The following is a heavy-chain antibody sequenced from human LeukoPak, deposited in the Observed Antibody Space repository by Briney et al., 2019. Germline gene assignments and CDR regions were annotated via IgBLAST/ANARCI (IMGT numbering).Heavy chain of an antibody. CDR1: GYSISSGYY. V-gene: IGHV4-38-2*01. CDR2: IYHSGST. Sequence: SETLSLTCAVSGYSISSGYYWGWIRQPPGKGLEWIGSIYHSGSTYYNPSLKSRVTISVDPSKNQFSLKLSSVTAADTAVYYCAEVGGIWGQGTLVTASS. J-gene: IGHJ4*02. CDR3: AEVGGI. D-gene: IGHD2-2*01.